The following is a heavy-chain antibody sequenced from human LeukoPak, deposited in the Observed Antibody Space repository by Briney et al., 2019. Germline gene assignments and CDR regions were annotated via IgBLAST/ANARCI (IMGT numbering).Heavy chain of an antibody. CDR1: GYTFTSYD. CDR2: MNPYSGNT. CDR3: ARGQQRDNWFDP. D-gene: IGHD6-25*01. V-gene: IGHV1-8*01. Sequence: ASVKVSCKASGYTFTSYDINWVRQATGQGLEWMGWMNPYSGNTGYAQKFQGRVIMTRNTSISTAYMELSSLRSEDTAVYYCARGQQRDNWFDPWGQGTLVTVSS. J-gene: IGHJ5*02.